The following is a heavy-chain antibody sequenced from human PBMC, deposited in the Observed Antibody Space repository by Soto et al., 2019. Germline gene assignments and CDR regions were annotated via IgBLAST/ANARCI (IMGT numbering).Heavy chain of an antibody. CDR3: AKTAGYDYVWGSSGLDP. J-gene: IGHJ5*02. Sequence: GGSLRLSCAGSGVTFSSYGMHWVRQAPGKGLEWVAVISYDGSDKYYGDSVKGRFTISRDDSKNTLYLQMNSLRVEDTAIYYCAKTAGYDYVWGSSGLDPWGQG. CDR1: GVTFSSYG. D-gene: IGHD3-16*01. CDR2: ISYDGSDK. V-gene: IGHV3-30*18.